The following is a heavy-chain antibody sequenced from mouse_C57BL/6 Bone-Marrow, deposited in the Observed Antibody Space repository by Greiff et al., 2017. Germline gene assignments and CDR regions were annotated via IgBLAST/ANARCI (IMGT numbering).Heavy chain of an antibody. D-gene: IGHD1-1*01. CDR2: ITHSGET. Sequence: VQLQQSGPGLVKPSQSLFLTCSITGFPITSGYYWIWIRQSPGKPLEWMGYITHSGETFYNPSLQSPISITRETSKNQFFLQLNSVTTEYTALYYCAGGPNGSGYFDYWGQGTTLTVSA. V-gene: IGHV12-3*01. J-gene: IGHJ2*01. CDR1: GFPITSGYY. CDR3: AGGPNGSGYFDY.